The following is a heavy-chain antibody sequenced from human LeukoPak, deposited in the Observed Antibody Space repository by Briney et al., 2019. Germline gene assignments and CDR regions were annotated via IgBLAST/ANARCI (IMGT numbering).Heavy chain of an antibody. CDR1: GYTFTSYY. V-gene: IGHV1-46*01. J-gene: IGHJ5*02. CDR3: AISAGGYDFWSGYNYQNWFDP. D-gene: IGHD3-3*01. Sequence: ASVKVSCKASGYTFTSYYMHWVRHAPGQGLEWMGIINPSGGSISYAQKFQARVTMTRHTSTSTVYMELSSLRSEDTAVYYCAISAGGYDFWSGYNYQNWFDPWGQGTLVTVSS. CDR2: INPSGGSI.